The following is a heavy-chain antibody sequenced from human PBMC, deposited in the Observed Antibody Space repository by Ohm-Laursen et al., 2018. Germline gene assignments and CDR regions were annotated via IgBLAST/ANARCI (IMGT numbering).Heavy chain of an antibody. Sequence: GTLSLTWTASGGSISSYYWSWIRQPAGKGLEWIGRIYTTGSTNFNPSLNSRVTMSVDMSKNQVSLKLSSVTAADTAVYYCARGANWFDPWGQGTLVTVSS. CDR2: IYTTGST. J-gene: IGHJ5*02. CDR1: GGSISSYY. V-gene: IGHV4-4*07. CDR3: ARGANWFDP.